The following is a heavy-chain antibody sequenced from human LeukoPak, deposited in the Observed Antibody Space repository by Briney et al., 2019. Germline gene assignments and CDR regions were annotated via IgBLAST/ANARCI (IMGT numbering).Heavy chain of an antibody. Sequence: GGSLRLSCAASGFAFSSYNMNWVRQAPGKGLEWISYIGSSGSPTHYADSVGGRFTISRDNAKNSLYLQMNSLRDEDTAVYFCARRPYSDTSGRLSDVWGRGTTVTVSS. CDR1: GFAFSSYN. J-gene: IGHJ6*02. CDR3: ARRPYSDTSGRLSDV. D-gene: IGHD3-22*01. V-gene: IGHV3-48*02. CDR2: IGSSGSPT.